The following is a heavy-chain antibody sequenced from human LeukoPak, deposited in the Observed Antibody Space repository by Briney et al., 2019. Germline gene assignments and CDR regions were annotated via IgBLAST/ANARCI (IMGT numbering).Heavy chain of an antibody. D-gene: IGHD6-6*01. CDR2: IYYGGST. J-gene: IGHJ3*02. V-gene: IGHV4-39*07. CDR3: ARELDPSSYISAFDI. CDR1: GDSISSSSYY. Sequence: PSETLSLTCTVSGDSISSSSYYWAWIRQPPGKGLEWIGSIYYGGSTYYNPSLKSRVTMSVDTSKNQFSLRLNSVTAADTAVYYCARELDPSSYISAFDIWGQGTMVTVSS.